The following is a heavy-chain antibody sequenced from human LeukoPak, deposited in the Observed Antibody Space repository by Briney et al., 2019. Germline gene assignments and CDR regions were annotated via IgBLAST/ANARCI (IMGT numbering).Heavy chain of an antibody. CDR3: ARVFQKQLSDY. D-gene: IGHD6-13*01. J-gene: IGHJ4*02. CDR1: GYILTDYY. Sequence: ASVKVSCKASGYILTDYYIHWVRQAPGQGLEWMGWINPNSGGTNYAQKFQGRVTMTRDTSISTAYMELSRLRSDDTAVYYCARVFQKQLSDYWGQGSLVTVSS. CDR2: INPNSGGT. V-gene: IGHV1-2*02.